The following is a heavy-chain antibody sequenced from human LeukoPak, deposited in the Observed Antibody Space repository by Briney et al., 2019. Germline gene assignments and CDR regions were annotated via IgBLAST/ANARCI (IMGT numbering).Heavy chain of an antibody. V-gene: IGHV5-51*01. CDR2: IYPRDSES. CDR3: ARLISGNWGDGFDI. CDR1: GYIFTSNW. Sequence: GESLKISCKASGYIFTSNWIGWARQMPGKGLEWMGIIYPRDSESRYSPSFQGQVSFSADKSITTAYLQWSSLKASDTAMYFCARLISGNWGDGFDIWGQGTMVSVSS. D-gene: IGHD3-10*01. J-gene: IGHJ3*02.